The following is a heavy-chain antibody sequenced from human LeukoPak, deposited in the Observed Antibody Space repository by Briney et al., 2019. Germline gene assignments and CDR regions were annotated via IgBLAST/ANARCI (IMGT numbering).Heavy chain of an antibody. D-gene: IGHD1-26*01. CDR2: MNWNGGST. CDR3: ASMTHRELGYHYYSYYMDV. Sequence: GGSLRLSCAASGFTFDDHGMSWVRQAPGKGLEWVSGMNWNGGSTGYADSVKGRCTISRDNAKNSLYLQMNSLRAEHTALYYCASMTHRELGYHYYSYYMDVWGKGTTVTVSS. V-gene: IGHV3-20*04. J-gene: IGHJ6*03. CDR1: GFTFDDHG.